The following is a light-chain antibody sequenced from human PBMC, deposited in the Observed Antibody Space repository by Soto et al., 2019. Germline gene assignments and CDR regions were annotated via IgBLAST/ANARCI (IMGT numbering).Light chain of an antibody. CDR2: AVS. V-gene: IGLV2-14*03. CDR1: SSDIGSYDH. Sequence: QSVLTQPASVSGSPGQSITISCSGTSSDIGSYDHVAWYQQFPGKSPKLIIYAVSDRPSGVSNRFSGSKSGNTASLTISGLQAEDEADYYCSSYTSSSTYVFGTGTKVTVL. J-gene: IGLJ1*01. CDR3: SSYTSSSTYV.